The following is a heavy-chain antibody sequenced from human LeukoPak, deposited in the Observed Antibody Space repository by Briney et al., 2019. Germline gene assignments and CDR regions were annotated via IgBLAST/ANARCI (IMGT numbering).Heavy chain of an antibody. Sequence: GGSLRLSCAASGFTFSGYSMNWVRQAPGKGLEWVSSITRSGSQKYYADSVEGRFTISRDNTKNSLYLQMDSLRAEDTAVYYCVRACGGDCYLGDYWGQGTLVTVSS. V-gene: IGHV3-21*01. J-gene: IGHJ4*02. CDR1: GFTFSGYS. CDR3: VRACGGDCYLGDY. CDR2: ITRSGSQK. D-gene: IGHD2-21*02.